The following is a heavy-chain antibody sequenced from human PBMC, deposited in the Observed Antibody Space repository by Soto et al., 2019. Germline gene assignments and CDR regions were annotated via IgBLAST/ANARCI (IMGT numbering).Heavy chain of an antibody. CDR1: GGSISSSSYH. Sequence: SETLSLTCTVSGGSISSSSYHWGWIRQPPGKGLEWIGSIYYSGSTYYNPSLKSRVTISVDTSKNQFSLKLSSVTAADTAVYYCARQAMPHYYGSGSYYNVLGYWGQGTLVTVSS. J-gene: IGHJ4*02. V-gene: IGHV4-39*01. CDR2: IYYSGST. D-gene: IGHD3-10*01. CDR3: ARQAMPHYYGSGSYYNVLGY.